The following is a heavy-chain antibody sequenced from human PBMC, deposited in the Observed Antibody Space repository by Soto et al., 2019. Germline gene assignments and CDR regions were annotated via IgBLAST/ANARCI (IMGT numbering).Heavy chain of an antibody. D-gene: IGHD6-13*01. V-gene: IGHV3-53*01. J-gene: IGHJ5*02. CDR2: IYSGGST. Sequence: PGGSLRLSCAASGFTVSSNYMSWVRQAPGKGLEWVSVIYSGGSTYYADSVKGRFTIPRDNSKNTLYLQMNSLRDEDTAVYYCARDPAAGSDEPWGQGTLVTVSS. CDR3: ARDPAAGSDEP. CDR1: GFTVSSNY.